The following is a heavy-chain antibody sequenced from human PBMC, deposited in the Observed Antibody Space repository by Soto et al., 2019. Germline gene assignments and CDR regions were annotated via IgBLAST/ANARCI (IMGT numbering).Heavy chain of an antibody. CDR2: IKQDGSEK. Sequence: TGGSLRLSCAASGFTFSSYWMSWVRQAPGKGLEWVANIKQDGSEKYYVDSVKGRFTISRDNAKNSLYLQMNSLRAEDTAVYYCARVLLYYDSSGYSYWGQGTLVTVSS. CDR1: GFTFSSYW. V-gene: IGHV3-7*01. CDR3: ARVLLYYDSSGYSY. D-gene: IGHD3-22*01. J-gene: IGHJ4*02.